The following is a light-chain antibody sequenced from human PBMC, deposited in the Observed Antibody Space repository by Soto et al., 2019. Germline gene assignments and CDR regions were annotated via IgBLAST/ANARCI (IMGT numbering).Light chain of an antibody. CDR2: KAS. J-gene: IGKJ1*01. CDR3: QQYNTYSQT. V-gene: IGKV1-5*03. CDR1: QTISNW. Sequence: IQMTQSPSALSASVGDRVTITCRASQTISNWLAWCQQKPGKAPKLLIYKASTLESGVPSRFSGSGSGTEFTLTIGSLQPEDFATYFCQQYNTYSQTFGQGTKVDIK.